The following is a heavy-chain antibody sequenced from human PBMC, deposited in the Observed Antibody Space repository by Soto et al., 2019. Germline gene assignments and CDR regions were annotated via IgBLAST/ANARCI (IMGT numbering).Heavy chain of an antibody. V-gene: IGHV4-34*01. J-gene: IGHJ4*02. CDR2: INHSGST. CDR3: ATYFGVVISSFDY. Sequence: PSETLSLTCTVYGGSFSVYYWSWIRQPPGKGLEWIGEINHSGSTNYNPSLKSRVTISVDTSKNQFSLKLSSVTAADTAVYYCATYFGVVISSFDYWGQGTLVTVSS. D-gene: IGHD3-3*01. CDR1: GGSFSVYY.